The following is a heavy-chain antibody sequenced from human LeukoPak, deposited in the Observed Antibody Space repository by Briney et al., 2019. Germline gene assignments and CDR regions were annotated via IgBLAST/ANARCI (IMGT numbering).Heavy chain of an antibody. D-gene: IGHD1-26*01. V-gene: IGHV3-9*03. J-gene: IGHJ4*02. CDR3: AKDSSGSYYGPGRFFDY. Sequence: TGRSLRLSCAASGFTFDDYAMHWLRQAPGKGLEWVSGISWNSGSIGYADSVKGRFTISRDNAKNSLYLQMNSLRAEDMALYYCAKDSSGSYYGPGRFFDYWGQGTLVTVSS. CDR1: GFTFDDYA. CDR2: ISWNSGSI.